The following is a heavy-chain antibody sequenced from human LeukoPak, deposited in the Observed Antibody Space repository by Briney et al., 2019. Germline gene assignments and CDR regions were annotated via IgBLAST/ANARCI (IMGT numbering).Heavy chain of an antibody. CDR2: TSHSDSP. Sequence: SETLSLTCSVSGMSITSRHYWGWIRQPPGKGLEWIGSTSHSDSPYYNPSLESRVTISLDTSRNQFSLKLTSVTAADTGVYYCARDFGETSLPNWFDPWGQGTLVIVSS. J-gene: IGHJ5*02. CDR3: ARDFGETSLPNWFDP. D-gene: IGHD3-16*01. CDR1: GMSITSRHY. V-gene: IGHV4-38-2*02.